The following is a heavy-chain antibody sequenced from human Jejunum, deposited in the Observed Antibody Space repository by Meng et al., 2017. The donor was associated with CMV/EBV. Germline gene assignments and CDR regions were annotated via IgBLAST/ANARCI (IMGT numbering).Heavy chain of an antibody. Sequence: QMWWSRPLLRQPPDPPSSCCPASGDPISGGSDSWAWCRPPPGKRLEWVWSMYFSVIADYNPSLKSRVTISLHATQKQFSLRLTSVTAAASALYFCARDLTNKWCYYWGQGTLVTVSS. V-gene: IGHV4-39*07. J-gene: IGHJ4*02. D-gene: IGHD2-15*01. CDR1: GDPISGGSDS. CDR3: ARDLTNKWCYY. CDR2: MYFSVIA.